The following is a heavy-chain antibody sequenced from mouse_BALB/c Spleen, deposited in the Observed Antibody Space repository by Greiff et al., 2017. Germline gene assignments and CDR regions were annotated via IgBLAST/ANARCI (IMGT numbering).Heavy chain of an antibody. Sequence: QVQLKQSGAELVRPGVSVKISCKGSGYTFTDYAMHWVKQSHAKSLEWIGVISTYYGDASYNQKFKGKATMTVDKSSSTAYMELARLTSEDSAIYYCARDGIYYYGSSPSWFAYWGQGTLVTVSA. V-gene: IGHV1S137*01. J-gene: IGHJ3*01. CDR2: ISTYYGDA. CDR3: ARDGIYYYGSSPSWFAY. D-gene: IGHD1-1*01. CDR1: GYTFTDYA.